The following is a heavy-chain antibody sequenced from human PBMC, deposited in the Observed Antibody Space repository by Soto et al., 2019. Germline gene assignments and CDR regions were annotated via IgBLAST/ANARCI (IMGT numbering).Heavy chain of an antibody. CDR2: ISSSSSTI. V-gene: IGHV3-48*01. CDR1: GFTFSSYS. J-gene: IGHJ6*03. Sequence: EVQLVESGGGLVQPGGSLRLSCAASGFTFSSYSMNWVRQAPGKGLEWVSYISSSSSTIYYADSVKGRFTISRDNAKNSLYLQMNSLRAEDTAVYYCARGTTVTTTGVNYYYMDVWGKGTTVTVSS. D-gene: IGHD4-17*01. CDR3: ARGTTVTTTGVNYYYMDV.